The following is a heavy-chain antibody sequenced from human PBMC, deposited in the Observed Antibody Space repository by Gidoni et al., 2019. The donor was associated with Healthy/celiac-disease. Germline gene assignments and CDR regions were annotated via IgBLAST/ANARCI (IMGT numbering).Heavy chain of an antibody. D-gene: IGHD2-2*01. CDR1: GFPFSIYA. Sequence: QVPRVEPGGRVAPPGRSPTLAWAGSGFPFSIYAMHRVRHSPGEGLVWVAVISYGGSYKYDADSVKSRFTISRDKSKNTLYMQMNSLRAEDTAVYYCARGDMVVVPAAFGTFPQTPRGAFDIWGQGTMVTVSS. CDR3: ARGDMVVVPAAFGTFPQTPRGAFDI. J-gene: IGHJ3*02. CDR2: ISYGGSYK. V-gene: IGHV3-30-3*01.